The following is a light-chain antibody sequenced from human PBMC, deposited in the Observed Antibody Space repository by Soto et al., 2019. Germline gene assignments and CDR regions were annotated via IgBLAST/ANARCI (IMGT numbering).Light chain of an antibody. CDR3: SAWDDSLSGWV. CDR1: TSNIGSNH. Sequence: QSVLTQPPSASATPGQRVTISCSGSTSNIGSNHVYWYQQLPGTAPKLLIYRNNQRPSGVPDRFSVSESGTSVSLAISGLRSEDEADYYCSAWDDSLSGWVFGGGTQLTV. V-gene: IGLV1-47*01. J-gene: IGLJ3*02. CDR2: RNN.